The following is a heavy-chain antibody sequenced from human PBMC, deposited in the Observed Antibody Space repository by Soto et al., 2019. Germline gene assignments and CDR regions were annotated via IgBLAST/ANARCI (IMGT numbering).Heavy chain of an antibody. CDR1: GFTFSSYW. CDR3: VRYRAAASGY. J-gene: IGHJ4*02. CDR2: IKQDGSEK. V-gene: IGHV3-7*05. Sequence: PGGSLRLSCAASGFTFSSYWMSWVRQAPGKGLEWVANIKQDGSEKYYVGSVKGRFTISRDNAKNSLYLQMSSLRADDTAVYYCVRYRAAASGYWGQGTLVTVSS. D-gene: IGHD6-13*01.